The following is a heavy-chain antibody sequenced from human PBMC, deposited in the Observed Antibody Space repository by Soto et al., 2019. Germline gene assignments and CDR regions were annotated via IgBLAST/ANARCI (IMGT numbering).Heavy chain of an antibody. V-gene: IGHV6-1*01. CDR1: GDSVSSNSAA. J-gene: IGHJ5*02. CDR3: ARGYSYGTSTPGNWFDP. D-gene: IGHD5-18*01. CDR2: TYYRSKWYN. Sequence: SQTLSLTCAISGDSVSSNSAAWNWIRQSPSRGLEWLGRTYYRSKWYNDYAVSVKSRITINPDTSKSQFSLQLNSVTPEDTAVYYCARGYSYGTSTPGNWFDPWGQGTLVTVSS.